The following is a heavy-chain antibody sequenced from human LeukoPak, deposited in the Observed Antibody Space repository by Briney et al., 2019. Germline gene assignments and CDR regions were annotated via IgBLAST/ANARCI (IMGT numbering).Heavy chain of an antibody. Sequence: SETLSLTCTVSDTSIISSSYYWGWIRQPPGMRLEWIGSTYCGSSYYNPSLRSRVTISLDTSKRKFSLRLKSVTAADTAMYFCARGRRDGYRLNWFDAWAQGILVTVSS. CDR1: DTSIISSSYY. D-gene: IGHD5-24*01. J-gene: IGHJ5*02. CDR2: TYCGSS. CDR3: ARGRRDGYRLNWFDA. V-gene: IGHV4-39*07.